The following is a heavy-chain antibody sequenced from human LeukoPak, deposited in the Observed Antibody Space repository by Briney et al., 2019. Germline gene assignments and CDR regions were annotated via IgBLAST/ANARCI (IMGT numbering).Heavy chain of an antibody. CDR1: GFTFDDYG. CDR2: INVSGGST. D-gene: IGHD2-2*01. J-gene: IGHJ4*02. Sequence: PGGSLRLSCAASGFTFDDYGMSWVRQAPGKGLEWVSGINVSGGSTFYADSVRGRFTISRDNSKNTLYLQMNSLRAEDTAVYYCAKDQYCTSTSCYVGYWGQGTLVTVSS. V-gene: IGHV3-23*01. CDR3: AKDQYCTSTSCYVGY.